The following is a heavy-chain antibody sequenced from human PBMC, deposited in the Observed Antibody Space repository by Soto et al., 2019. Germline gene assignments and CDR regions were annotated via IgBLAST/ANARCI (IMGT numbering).Heavy chain of an antibody. CDR2: INHSGST. V-gene: IGHV4-34*01. CDR1: GGSFSSYY. Sequence: PSETLSLTCAVYGGSFSSYYWSWIRQPPGKGLEWIGEINHSGSTNYNPSLKSRVTISVDTSKNQFSLKLSSVTAADTAVYYCARHRNGWTFDYWGQGTLVTVSS. D-gene: IGHD6-19*01. J-gene: IGHJ4*02. CDR3: ARHRNGWTFDY.